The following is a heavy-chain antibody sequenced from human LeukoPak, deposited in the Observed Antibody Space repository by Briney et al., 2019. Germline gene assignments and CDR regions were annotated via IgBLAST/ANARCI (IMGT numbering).Heavy chain of an antibody. V-gene: IGHV4-59*12. J-gene: IGHJ5*02. CDR1: GGSTSSYY. D-gene: IGHD2-2*01. Sequence: SETLSLTCSVSGGSTSSYYWSWIRQPPGKQLEWIGYIYYSGSTNYNPSLKSRVTISIDTSKNQFSLNLTSVTAADTAVYYCARDRGTGYCSSTSCFNWFDPWGQGTLVTVSS. CDR3: ARDRGTGYCSSTSCFNWFDP. CDR2: IYYSGST.